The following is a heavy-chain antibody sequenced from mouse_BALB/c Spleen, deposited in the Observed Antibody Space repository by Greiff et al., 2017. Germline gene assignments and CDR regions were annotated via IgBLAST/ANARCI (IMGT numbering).Heavy chain of an antibody. V-gene: IGHV2-6-7*01. J-gene: IGHJ2*01. D-gene: IGHD1-1*01. CDR3: ARIYYYGSSYAFDY. Sequence: VQLVESGPGLVAPSQSLSITCTVSGFSLTGYGVNWVRQPPGKGLEWLGMIWGDGSTDYNSALKSRLSISKDNSKSQVFLKMNSLQTDDTARYYCARIYYYGSSYAFDYWGQGTTLTVSS. CDR2: IWGDGST. CDR1: GFSLTGYG.